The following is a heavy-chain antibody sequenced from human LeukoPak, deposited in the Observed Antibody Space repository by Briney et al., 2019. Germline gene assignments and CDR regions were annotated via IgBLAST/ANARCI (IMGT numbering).Heavy chain of an antibody. V-gene: IGHV3-74*01. Sequence: GGSLRLSCAASGFTFSSYWMHWVRQAPGKGLVWVSRINTDGSSTSYADSVKGRFTISRDNPKNMLYLQMNSLRVEDTAVYYCATFKRESSGYHCTYWGQGTLVAVPS. CDR2: INTDGSST. J-gene: IGHJ4*02. CDR3: ATFKRESSGYHCTY. D-gene: IGHD3-22*01. CDR1: GFTFSSYW.